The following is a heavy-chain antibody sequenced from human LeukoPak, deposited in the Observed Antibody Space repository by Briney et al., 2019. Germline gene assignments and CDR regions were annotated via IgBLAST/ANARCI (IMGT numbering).Heavy chain of an antibody. Sequence: SVKVSCKASGGTFSSCAISWVRQAPGQGLEWMGRIIPILGIANYAQKFQGRVTITADKSTSTAYMELSSLRSEDTAVYYCAGDYDFWSGYPTHFDYWGQGTLVTVSS. CDR3: AGDYDFWSGYPTHFDY. D-gene: IGHD3-3*01. CDR1: GGTFSSCA. V-gene: IGHV1-69*04. CDR2: IIPILGIA. J-gene: IGHJ4*02.